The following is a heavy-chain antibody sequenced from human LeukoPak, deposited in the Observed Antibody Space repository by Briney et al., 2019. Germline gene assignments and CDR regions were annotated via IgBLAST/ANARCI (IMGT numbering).Heavy chain of an antibody. D-gene: IGHD3-3*01. CDR3: ASSHRTDYDFGSGYCDY. V-gene: IGHV1-46*01. CDR2: INPSGGST. J-gene: IGHJ4*02. CDR1: GYTFTSYY. Sequence: ASVKVSCKASGYTFTSYYMHWVRQAPGQGLEWMGIINPSGGSTSYAQKFQGRVTMTRDTSTSTVYMELSSLRSEDTAVYYCASSHRTDYDFGSGYCDYWGQGTLVTVSS.